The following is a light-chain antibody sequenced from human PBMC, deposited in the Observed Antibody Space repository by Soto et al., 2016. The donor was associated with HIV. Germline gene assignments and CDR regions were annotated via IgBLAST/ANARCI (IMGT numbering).Light chain of an antibody. CDR3: QQYDDYPYT. J-gene: IGKJ2*01. V-gene: IGKV1-8*01. Sequence: AIRMTQSPSSLSASTGDRVTITCRASQSISSYLAWYQQKPGKAPKLLIYDASTLQSGVPSRFSGSGSGTEFTLTISSLQPEDFATYYCQQYDDYPYTFGQGTKLEIK. CDR2: DAS. CDR1: QSISSY.